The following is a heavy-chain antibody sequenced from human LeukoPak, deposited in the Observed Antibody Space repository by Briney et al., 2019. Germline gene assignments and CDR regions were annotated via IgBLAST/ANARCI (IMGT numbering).Heavy chain of an antibody. CDR1: GYSISSGYY. CDR3: AREDLEWLLYYFDY. V-gene: IGHV4-38-2*02. J-gene: IGHJ4*02. Sequence: SETLSLTCSVSGYSISSGYYWAWIRQPPGKGLEWIGSIYHSGTTYYNPSLKSRVTMSVDTSKNQFSLKLSSVTAADTAVYYCAREDLEWLLYYFDYWGQGTLVTVSS. CDR2: IYHSGTT. D-gene: IGHD3-3*01.